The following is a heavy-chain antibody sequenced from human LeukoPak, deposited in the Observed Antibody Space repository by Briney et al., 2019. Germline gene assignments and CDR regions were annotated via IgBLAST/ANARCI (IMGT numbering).Heavy chain of an antibody. V-gene: IGHV3-21*01. D-gene: IGHD3-3*01. CDR1: GFTFSSYA. CDR3: ARDGLFTIFGVVTRPGYYGMDV. J-gene: IGHJ6*02. Sequence: PGGSLRLSCAASGFTFSSYAMSWVRQAPGKGLEWVSSISSSSSYIYYADSVKGRFTISRDNAKNSLYLQMNSLRAEDTAVYYCARDGLFTIFGVVTRPGYYGMDVWGQGTTVTVSS. CDR2: ISSSSSYI.